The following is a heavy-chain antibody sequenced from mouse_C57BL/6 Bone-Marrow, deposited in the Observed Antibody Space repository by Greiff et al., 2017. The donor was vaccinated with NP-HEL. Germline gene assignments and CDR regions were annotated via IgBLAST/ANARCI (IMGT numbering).Heavy chain of an antibody. CDR3: ARRGIYYYGSRDV. V-gene: IGHV5-6*01. D-gene: IGHD1-1*01. J-gene: IGHJ1*03. CDR1: GFTFSSYG. Sequence: EVQLVESGGDLVKPGGSLKLSCAASGFTFSSYGMSWVRQTPDKRLEWVATISSGGSYTYYPDSVKGRFTISRDNAKNTLYLQMSSLKSEDTAMYYCARRGIYYYGSRDVWGTGTTVTVSS. CDR2: ISSGGSYT.